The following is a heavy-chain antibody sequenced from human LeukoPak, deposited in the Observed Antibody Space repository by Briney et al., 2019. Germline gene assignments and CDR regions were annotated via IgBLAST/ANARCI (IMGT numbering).Heavy chain of an antibody. CDR1: GFTFSSYA. CDR2: ISATAT. J-gene: IGHJ4*02. D-gene: IGHD3-16*02. CDR3: AKGQGSGSYPFDY. V-gene: IGHV3-23*01. Sequence: KLGVSLRLSCAASGFTFSSYAMSWVRQAPGKGLERVSLISATATYYADSVKGRFTISRDISRNTLYLQMNSLRADDTAVYYCAKGQGSGSYPFDYWGQGTLVTVSS.